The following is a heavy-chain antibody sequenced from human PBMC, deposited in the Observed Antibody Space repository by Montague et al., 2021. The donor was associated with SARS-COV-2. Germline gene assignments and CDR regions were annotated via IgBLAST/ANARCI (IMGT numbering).Heavy chain of an antibody. CDR1: GFIFKDYW. CDR2: INGVGSAT. D-gene: IGHD3-10*01. CDR3: ARDFAHRGD. J-gene: IGHJ4*02. V-gene: IGHV3-74*01. Sequence: SLRLSCAASGFIFKDYWMHWVRQVPGKGLVWVSRINGVGSATTXXDFAKGRFTISRDNAENTLYLQMDSLRAEDTAVYYCARDFAHRGDWGQGTLVTVSS.